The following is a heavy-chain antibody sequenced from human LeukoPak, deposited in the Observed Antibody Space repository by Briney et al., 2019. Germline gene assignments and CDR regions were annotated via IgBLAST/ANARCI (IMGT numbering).Heavy chain of an antibody. CDR3: VRRIATTGIYGFDI. V-gene: IGHV4-61*02. J-gene: IGHJ3*02. CDR1: GGSISSGSYY. CDR2: IYTSGST. D-gene: IGHD6-13*01. Sequence: SQTLSLTCTVSGGSISSGSYYWSWIRQPAGKGLEWIGRIYTSGSTNYNPSLKSRVTISIDTSKNQFSLKLSSVTAADTAMYYCVRRIATTGIYGFDIWGQGTMVTVSS.